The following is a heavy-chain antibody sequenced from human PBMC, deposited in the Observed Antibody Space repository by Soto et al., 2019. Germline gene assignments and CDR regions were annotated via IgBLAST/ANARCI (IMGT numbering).Heavy chain of an antibody. CDR3: ARSCEPPFDH. V-gene: IGHV1-18*01. D-gene: IGHD2-15*01. J-gene: IGHJ4*02. CDR1: GYTFTNYV. Sequence: QVQLIQSAGEVKKPGASVKVSCKASGYTFTNYVIHWIRQAPGQGLEWMAWISPLKGNTNYAQKVQGRVTVTTDTSTNTVYMHLSGLRSDDTALYFCARSCEPPFDHWGQGSLVTV. CDR2: ISPLKGNT.